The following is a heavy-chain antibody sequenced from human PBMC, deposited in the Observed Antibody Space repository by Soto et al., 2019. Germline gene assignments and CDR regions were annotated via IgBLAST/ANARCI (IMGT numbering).Heavy chain of an antibody. CDR3: AGGYSSSWYLFDY. Sequence: GGSLRLSCAASGFTFSDYYMSWIRQAPGKGLEWVSYISSSSSYTNYADSVKGRFTISGDNAKNSLYLQMNSLRAEDTAVYYCAGGYSSSWYLFDYWGQGTLVTVSS. D-gene: IGHD6-13*01. CDR1: GFTFSDYY. CDR2: ISSSSSYT. J-gene: IGHJ4*02. V-gene: IGHV3-11*06.